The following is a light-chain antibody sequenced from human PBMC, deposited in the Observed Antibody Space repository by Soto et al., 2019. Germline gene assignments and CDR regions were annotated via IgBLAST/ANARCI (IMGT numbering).Light chain of an antibody. Sequence: IRMTQSPSTLSASIGDRVTITCRARQSINNRLAWYQQMPGKAPNLLIYDASSMESGVPSRFRGSGSETEFTLTISGLQPDDFATYYCQQFIDGWTFGQGTQVEIK. V-gene: IGKV1-5*01. CDR3: QQFIDGWT. J-gene: IGKJ1*01. CDR1: QSINNR. CDR2: DAS.